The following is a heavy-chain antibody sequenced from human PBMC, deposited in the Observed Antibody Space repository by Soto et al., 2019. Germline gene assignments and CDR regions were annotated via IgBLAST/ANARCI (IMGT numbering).Heavy chain of an antibody. CDR2: IITIFGTA. V-gene: IGHV1-69*06. D-gene: IGHD3-9*01. J-gene: IGHJ6*02. CDR3: ARDKYDILTGSRGYGRDV. Sequence: QGQLVQSGAEVKKPGSSVKVSCKASGGTFSSYAISWVRQAPGQGLEWMGGIITIFGTANYAQKFQGRVTITADKSTSTAYMQLSSLRSEDTAVYDCARDKYDILTGSRGYGRDVGGQGTTVTVSS. CDR1: GGTFSSYA.